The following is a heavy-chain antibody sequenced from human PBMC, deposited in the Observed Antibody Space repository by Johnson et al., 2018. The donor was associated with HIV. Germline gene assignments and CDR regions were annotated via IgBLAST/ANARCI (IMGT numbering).Heavy chain of an antibody. V-gene: IGHV3-11*01. CDR1: GFNLSDYY. D-gene: IGHD6-13*01. CDR3: ARLAAAGTNDAFDI. CDR2: ISTSGSTT. Sequence: QMLLVESGGGLVKPGGSLRLSCAASGFNLSDYYMSWIRQAPGKGLECVSYISTSGSTTYYVDSVKGRFTISRDNAKNSLYLQMNSLRAEDTAVYYCARLAAAGTNDAFDIWGQGTMVTVSS. J-gene: IGHJ3*02.